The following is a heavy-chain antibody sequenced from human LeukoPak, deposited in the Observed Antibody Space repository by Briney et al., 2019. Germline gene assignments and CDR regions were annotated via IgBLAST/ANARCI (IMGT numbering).Heavy chain of an antibody. D-gene: IGHD1-1*01. Sequence: PSETLSLTCAVYGGSFSGYYWSWIRQPPGKGLEWIGEINHSGSTNYNPSLKTRVTISVDTSKNQFSLKLSSVTAADTAVYYCARRQPWKYYYYMDVWGKGSTANVSS. V-gene: IGHV4-34*01. CDR1: GGSFSGYY. CDR2: INHSGST. CDR3: ARRQPWKYYYYMDV. J-gene: IGHJ6*03.